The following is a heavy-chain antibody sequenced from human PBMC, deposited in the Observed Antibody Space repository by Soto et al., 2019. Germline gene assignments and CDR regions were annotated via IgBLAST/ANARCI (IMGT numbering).Heavy chain of an antibody. CDR1: GFTVTISA. V-gene: IGHV1-58*01. CDR3: AAEFCSGGRCYQIFDY. D-gene: IGHD2-15*01. J-gene: IGHJ4*02. CDR2: IVVGSGNT. Sequence: TSVKIARKSSGFTVTISAVDGVRQTRGQRLEWIGWIVVGSGNTNYAQKFQERVTITRDMSTSTAYMELSSLRSEDTAVYYCAAEFCSGGRCYQIFDYGGQGNLVTVSS.